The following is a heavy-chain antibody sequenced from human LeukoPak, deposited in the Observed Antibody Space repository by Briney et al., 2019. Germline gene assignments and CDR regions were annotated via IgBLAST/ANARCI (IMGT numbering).Heavy chain of an antibody. CDR2: IHSDGSST. J-gene: IGHJ2*01. Sequence: GGSLRLSCVASGFTFNSYWMHWVRQVPGKGPMWVSRIHSDGSSTSYADSVRGRFTISRDNAKNTLYLQMDSLRDEDTAVYYCARVRFGDYEPEGYFDLWGRDTLVIVSS. CDR1: GFTFNSYW. CDR3: ARVRFGDYEPEGYFDL. D-gene: IGHD4-17*01. V-gene: IGHV3-74*01.